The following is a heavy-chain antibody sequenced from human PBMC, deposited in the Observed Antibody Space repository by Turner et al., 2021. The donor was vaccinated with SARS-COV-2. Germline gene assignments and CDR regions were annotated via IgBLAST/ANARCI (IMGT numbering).Heavy chain of an antibody. CDR2: IYYSGGP. CDR3: VRDGYSRQLIRRFD. D-gene: IGHD6-13*01. Sequence: QLHLQESGPGLVKPSESQSLTCTVSGDSINNRNYYLGWIRQPPGKGLEWNGSIYYSGGPYYNLSLKGRVSMSVDTSKNQFSLNLSSVTAADTAVYFCVRDGYSRQLIRRFDLGQGTLVAVSS. CDR1: GDSINNRNYY. V-gene: IGHV4-39*02. J-gene: IGHJ4*02.